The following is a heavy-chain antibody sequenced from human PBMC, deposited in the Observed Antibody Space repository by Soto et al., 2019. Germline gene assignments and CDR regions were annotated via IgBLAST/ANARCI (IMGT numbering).Heavy chain of an antibody. CDR2: MYNTGST. J-gene: IGHJ6*02. Sequence: LSLTCTVSGGSISGYYWSWIRQPPGKGLEWIGYMYNTGSTVYNPSFKSRVTISVDTSKNQFSLKLNSVTAADTAVYYCARDLWGYCGTDCYPLDVWGQGTTVTVSS. V-gene: IGHV4-59*01. CDR3: ARDLWGYCGTDCYPLDV. CDR1: GGSISGYY. D-gene: IGHD2-21*02.